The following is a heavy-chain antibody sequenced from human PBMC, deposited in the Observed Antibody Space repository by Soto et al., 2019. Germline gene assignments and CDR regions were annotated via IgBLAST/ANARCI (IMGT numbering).Heavy chain of an antibody. CDR3: ARETGENWTYEAH. V-gene: IGHV4-4*07. CDR2: ITINGNT. Sequence: SETLSLTXRVSGAYISDFSRSWIRQPAGKGLEWIGRITINGNTQKNPSFKSRVTMSIDTSRNHFSLNLQSATAADTALYYCARETGENWTYEAHWGPGTLVTVSS. CDR1: GAYISDFS. D-gene: IGHD1-7*01. J-gene: IGHJ1*01.